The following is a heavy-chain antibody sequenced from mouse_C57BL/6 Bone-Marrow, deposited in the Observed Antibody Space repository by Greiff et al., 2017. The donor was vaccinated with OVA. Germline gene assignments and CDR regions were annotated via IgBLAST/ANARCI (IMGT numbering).Heavy chain of an antibody. J-gene: IGHJ2*01. CDR3: TRLGVYYDYDGVDY. CDR1: GYTFTSYW. CDR2: IYPGNSDT. V-gene: IGHV1-5*01. D-gene: IGHD2-4*01. Sequence: VQLQQSGPVLARPGASVKMSCKTSGYTFTSYWMHWVKQRPGQGLEWIGAIYPGNSDTSYNQKFKGKAKLTAVTSASTAYMELSSLTNEDSAVYYCTRLGVYYDYDGVDYWGQGTTLTVSS.